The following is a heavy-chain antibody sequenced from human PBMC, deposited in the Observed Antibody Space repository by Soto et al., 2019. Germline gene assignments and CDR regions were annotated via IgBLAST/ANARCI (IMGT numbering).Heavy chain of an antibody. CDR1: GGSISSDY. Sequence: SETLSLTCTVSGGSISSDYWSWIRQPPGKGLEWIGYIYYSGSTNYNPSLKSRVTISVDTSKNQFSLKLSSVTAADTAVYYCVRHRTGYSSGIGWFDPWGQGTLVTVSS. J-gene: IGHJ5*02. CDR3: VRHRTGYSSGIGWFDP. CDR2: IYYSGST. D-gene: IGHD6-19*01. V-gene: IGHV4-59*08.